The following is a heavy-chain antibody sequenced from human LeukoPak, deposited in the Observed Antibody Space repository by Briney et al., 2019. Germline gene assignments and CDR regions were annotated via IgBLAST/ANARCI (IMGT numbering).Heavy chain of an antibody. D-gene: IGHD2-15*01. CDR3: ARYCSGGSCHTTGFDP. Sequence: SETLSLTCSVSGGXISSYYCSWIRQPPGKGLEWIGYIYYSGSTNYNPSLKSRVIISVDTSKNQFSLKLSSVTAADTAVYYCARYCSGGSCHTTGFDPWGQGTLVTVSS. V-gene: IGHV4-59*01. CDR2: IYYSGST. CDR1: GGXISSYY. J-gene: IGHJ5*02.